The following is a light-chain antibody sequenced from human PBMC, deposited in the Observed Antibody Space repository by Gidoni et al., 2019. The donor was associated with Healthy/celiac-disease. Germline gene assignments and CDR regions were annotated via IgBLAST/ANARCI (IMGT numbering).Light chain of an antibody. CDR2: DAS. CDR3: QQYGRLPFT. J-gene: IGKJ3*01. V-gene: IGKV3-20*01. CDR1: QSVRSY. Sequence: EIVLTQSPDTLSLSPGERATLSCRASQSVRSYSAWYQQRPGQAPRLRIYDASRRATGIPDRFSCRGSGTDFTLTISRLEPEDCAVYYCQQYGRLPFTFGPXTKVNMK.